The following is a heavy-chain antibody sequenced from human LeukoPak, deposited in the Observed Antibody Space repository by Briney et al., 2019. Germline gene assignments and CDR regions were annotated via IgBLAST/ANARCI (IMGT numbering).Heavy chain of an antibody. CDR2: IYPGDSDT. D-gene: IGHD6-19*01. J-gene: IGHJ6*02. Sequence: GESLKISCKGSGYSFTSYWIGWVRQVPGKGLEWMGIIYPGDSDTRYSPSFQGQVTISADKSISTAYLQWRSLKASDTAMYYCARTPAVAGTHYYYGMDVWGQGTTVTASS. CDR3: ARTPAVAGTHYYYGMDV. CDR1: GYSFTSYW. V-gene: IGHV5-51*01.